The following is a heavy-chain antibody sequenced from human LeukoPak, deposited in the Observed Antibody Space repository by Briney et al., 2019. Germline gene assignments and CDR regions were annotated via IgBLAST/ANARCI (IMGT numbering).Heavy chain of an antibody. J-gene: IGHJ3*02. D-gene: IGHD4-23*01. CDR1: GGSTSSDY. Sequence: SETLSLTCIVSGGSTSSDYWSWIRQPPGKGLEWIGYIYYSGSTNYNPSLKSRVTISIDTSKNQFSLKLSSVTAADTAVYYCAIGGTPDAFDIWGQGTMVTVSS. CDR3: AIGGTPDAFDI. V-gene: IGHV4-59*01. CDR2: IYYSGST.